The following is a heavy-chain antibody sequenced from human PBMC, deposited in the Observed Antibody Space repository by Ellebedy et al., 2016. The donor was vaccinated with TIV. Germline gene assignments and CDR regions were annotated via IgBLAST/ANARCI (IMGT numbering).Heavy chain of an antibody. V-gene: IGHV3-30*04. J-gene: IGHJ6*02. CDR2: ASHEEYIK. Sequence: GESLKISCAGSGFIFNNYAIHWVRQGPGKGLEWVAVASHEEYIKWYADSVKGRFTISRDNFKNAVFLQMNNLRHEDTGLYYCAKGAAMDLWGQGTTVTVSS. CDR1: GFIFNNYA. CDR3: AKGAAMDL.